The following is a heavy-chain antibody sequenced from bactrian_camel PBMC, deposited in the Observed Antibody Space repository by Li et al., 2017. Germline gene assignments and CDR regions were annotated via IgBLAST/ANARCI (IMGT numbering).Heavy chain of an antibody. J-gene: IGHJ4*01. Sequence: HVQLVESGGGSVQAGGSLRLSCAASGNTYNTFCMAWFRQAPGKAREGVASIYYADDSTYYAASVEGRFTISKDNSKNTLSLQMYSLQPEDTAMYYCAAATSGRNWDGFLNGKDSCRNYFGQGTQVTVS. CDR1: GNTYNTFC. CDR2: IYYADDST. V-gene: IGHV3-3*01. D-gene: IGHD2*01.